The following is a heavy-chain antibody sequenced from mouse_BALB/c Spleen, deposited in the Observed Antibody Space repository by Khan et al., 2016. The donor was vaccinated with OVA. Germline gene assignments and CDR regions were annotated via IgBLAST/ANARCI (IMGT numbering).Heavy chain of an antibody. CDR2: IGSGGST. J-gene: IGHJ2*01. Sequence: EVELVESGGGLVKPGGSLKLSCAASGFTFSNYAMSWVRQTPEKRLEWVASIGSGGSTYYPASVKGRFTIPRDNAWNILYLQMSSLRSEDTAMYYCARVYGSSGVDYWGQGTTLTVSS. V-gene: IGHV5-6-5*01. CDR3: ARVYGSSGVDY. D-gene: IGHD1-1*01. CDR1: GFTFSNYA.